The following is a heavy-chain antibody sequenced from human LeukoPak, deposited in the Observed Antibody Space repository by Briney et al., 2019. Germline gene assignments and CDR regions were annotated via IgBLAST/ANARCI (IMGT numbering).Heavy chain of an antibody. V-gene: IGHV1-69*01. CDR2: IIPNIGTT. J-gene: IGHJ6*02. CDR1: GGIFNNYI. Sequence: SVKVSCKASGGIFNNYIISWVRQAPGQGLEWMGGIIPNIGTTNYAQKFQGRVTITADESTTTVYMELSSLRSEDTAVYYCARDQDYYYGMDVWGQGTTVTVSS. CDR3: ARDQDYYYGMDV.